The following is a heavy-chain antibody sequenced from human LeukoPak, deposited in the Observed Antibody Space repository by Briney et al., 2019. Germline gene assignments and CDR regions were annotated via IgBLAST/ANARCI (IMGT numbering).Heavy chain of an antibody. Sequence: PGGSLRLSCAASGFSFSNYGMDWVRQAPGKGLEWVAVISYDGSNQYYADSVKGRFTISRDNSKNTLYLQMNSLRADDTAVYYCAKVGKWQLLQYFFDYWGQGTLVTVSS. D-gene: IGHD1-26*01. CDR1: GFSFSNYG. V-gene: IGHV3-30*18. J-gene: IGHJ4*02. CDR2: ISYDGSNQ. CDR3: AKVGKWQLLQYFFDY.